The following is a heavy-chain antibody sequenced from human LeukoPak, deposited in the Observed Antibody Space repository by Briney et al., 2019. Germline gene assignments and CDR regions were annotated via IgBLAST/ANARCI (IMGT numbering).Heavy chain of an antibody. Sequence: PSQTLSLTCTVSGGSISSGDYYWSWSRQPPGKGLEWIGYIYYSGSTYYNPPLKSRVTISVDTSKNQFSLKLSSVTAADTAVYYCARTSQDGVGYWGQGTLVTVSS. CDR1: GGSISSGDYY. CDR3: ARTSQDGVGY. J-gene: IGHJ4*02. D-gene: IGHD2-15*01. V-gene: IGHV4-30-4*08. CDR2: IYYSGST.